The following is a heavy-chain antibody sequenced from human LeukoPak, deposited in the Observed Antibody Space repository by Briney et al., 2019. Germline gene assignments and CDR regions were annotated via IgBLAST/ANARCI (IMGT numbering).Heavy chain of an antibody. V-gene: IGHV3-30-3*01. D-gene: IGHD2-2*01. CDR2: ISYDGSNK. J-gene: IGHJ4*02. CDR3: ARDTGGSSTSCYGY. CDR1: GFTFSSYA. Sequence: GGSLRLSCAASGFTFSSYAMHWVRQAAGKGLEWVAVISYDGSNKYYADSVKGRFTISRDNSKNTLYLQMNSLRAEDTAVYYCARDTGGSSTSCYGYWGQGTLVTVSS.